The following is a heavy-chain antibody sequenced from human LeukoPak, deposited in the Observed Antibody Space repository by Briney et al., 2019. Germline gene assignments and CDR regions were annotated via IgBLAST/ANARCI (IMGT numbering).Heavy chain of an antibody. CDR1: GGSISSYY. V-gene: IGHV4-4*07. CDR2: IYTSGST. CDR3: AREALAGMVRGESNWFDP. Sequence: PSETLSLTCTVSGGSISSYYWSWIRQPAGKGLEWIGRIYTSGSTNYNPSLKSRVTMLVDTSKNQFSLKLSSVTAADTAAYYCAREALAGMVRGESNWFDPWGQGTLVTVSS. D-gene: IGHD3-10*01. J-gene: IGHJ5*02.